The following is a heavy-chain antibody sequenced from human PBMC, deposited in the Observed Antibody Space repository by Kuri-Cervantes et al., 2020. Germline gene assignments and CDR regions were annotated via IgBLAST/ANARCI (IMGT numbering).Heavy chain of an antibody. CDR2: IIPILDTP. V-gene: IGHV1-69*05. CDR3: GRAGMAGTGYSYMDV. J-gene: IGHJ6*03. Sequence: SVKVSCKGSGYSFNSHGIGWVRQAPGQGLEWMGGIIPILDTPKYAQKFQGRVTITTDESTSTAYMELSSLRSEDTAVYYCGRAGMAGTGYSYMDVWGKGTTVTV. D-gene: IGHD6-19*01. CDR1: GYSFNSHG.